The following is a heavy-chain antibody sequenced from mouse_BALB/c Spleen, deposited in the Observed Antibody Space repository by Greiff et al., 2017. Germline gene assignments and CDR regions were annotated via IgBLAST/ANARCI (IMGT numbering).Heavy chain of an antibody. CDR3: ARSPSMITTAWFAY. V-gene: IGHV3-2*02. CDR2: ISYSGST. D-gene: IGHD2-4*01. Sequence: EVQGVESGPGLVKPSQSLSLTCTVTGYSITSDYAWNWIRQFPGNKLEWMGYISYSGSTSYNPSLKSRISITRDTSKNQFFLQLNSVTTEDTATYYCARSPSMITTAWFAYWGQGTLVTVSA. J-gene: IGHJ3*01. CDR1: GYSITSDYA.